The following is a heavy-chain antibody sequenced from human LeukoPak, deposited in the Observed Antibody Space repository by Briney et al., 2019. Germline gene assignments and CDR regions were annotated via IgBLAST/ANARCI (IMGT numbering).Heavy chain of an antibody. CDR1: GFTFSSFA. CDR2: ISDSADST. Sequence: GGSLRLSCVASGFTFSSFAMTWVRQAPGKGLEWVSVISDSADSTYCADAVKGRFTISRDNSKDTPYLQMNSLRAEDSALYYCAKKGKTTADFDSWGQGTLVTVSS. CDR3: AKKGKTTADFDS. D-gene: IGHD1-1*01. J-gene: IGHJ4*02. V-gene: IGHV3-23*01.